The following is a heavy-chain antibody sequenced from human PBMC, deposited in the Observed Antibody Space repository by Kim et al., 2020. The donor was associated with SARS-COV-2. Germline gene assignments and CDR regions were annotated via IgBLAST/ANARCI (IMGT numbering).Heavy chain of an antibody. D-gene: IGHD4-4*01. V-gene: IGHV4-59*13. CDR2: IYYSGST. Sequence: SETLSLTCTVSGGSISSYYWSWIRQPPGKGLEWIGYIYYSGSTNYNPSLKSRVTISVDTSKNQFSLKLSSVTAADTAVYYCARDMGLHSIQSKNYYYYGMDVWGQGTTVTVSS. J-gene: IGHJ6*02. CDR1: GGSISSYY. CDR3: ARDMGLHSIQSKNYYYYGMDV.